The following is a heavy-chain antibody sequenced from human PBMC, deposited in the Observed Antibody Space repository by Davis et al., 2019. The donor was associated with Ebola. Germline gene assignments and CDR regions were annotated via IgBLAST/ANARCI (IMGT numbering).Heavy chain of an antibody. CDR2: ISQSGST. V-gene: IGHV4-4*02. J-gene: IGHJ6*02. D-gene: IGHD2-2*01. CDR1: GGSISSYY. Sequence: MPSETLSLTCTVSGGSISSYYWSWVRQPPGKGLEWIGEISQSGSTNYNPSLKSRVTISVDKSKNQFSLKLSSVTAADTAVYYCARVSSGCSSTSCYYYYYYGMDVWGQGTTVTVSS. CDR3: ARVSSGCSSTSCYYYYYYGMDV.